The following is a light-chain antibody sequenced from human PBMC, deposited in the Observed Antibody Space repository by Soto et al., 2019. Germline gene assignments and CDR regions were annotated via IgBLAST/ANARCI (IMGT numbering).Light chain of an antibody. J-gene: IGKJ3*01. CDR1: QSVSSN. V-gene: IGKV3-15*01. CDR2: GAS. Sequence: EIVMTQSPATLSVSPGERATLSCRASQSVSSNLAWYQQKPGQAPRLLIYGASTRATDIPARFSGSGSGTEFTLTIRSLQSEDFAVYYCQQYNNWPLFTFGPGTKVDIK. CDR3: QQYNNWPLFT.